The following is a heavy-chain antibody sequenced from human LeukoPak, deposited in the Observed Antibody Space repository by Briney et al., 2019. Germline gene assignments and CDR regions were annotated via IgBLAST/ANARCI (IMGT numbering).Heavy chain of an antibody. CDR2: INPNSGGT. J-gene: IGHJ4*02. V-gene: IGHV1-2*02. Sequence: ASVKVSCKASGYTFTGYYMHWVRQAPGQGLEWMGWINPNSGGTKYAQKFQGRVTMTSDASISTAYMELSSLRSDDTAVYYCASRPDQHLLYYFDYWGQEALVTVSS. D-gene: IGHD2-15*01. CDR3: ASRPDQHLLYYFDY. CDR1: GYTFTGYY.